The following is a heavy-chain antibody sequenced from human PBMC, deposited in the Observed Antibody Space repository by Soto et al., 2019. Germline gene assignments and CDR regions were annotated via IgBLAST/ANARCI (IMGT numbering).Heavy chain of an antibody. CDR3: AKDKGLGVTTTLDY. D-gene: IGHD4-17*01. J-gene: IGHJ4*02. V-gene: IGHV3-9*01. CDR2: ISWNSGSI. CDR1: GFTFDDYA. Sequence: PGGSLRLSCAASGFTFDDYAMHWVRQAPGKGLEWVSGISWNSGSIGYADSVKGRFTISRDNAKNSLYLQMNSLRAEDTALYYCAKDKGLGVTTTLDYWGQGTLVTVSS.